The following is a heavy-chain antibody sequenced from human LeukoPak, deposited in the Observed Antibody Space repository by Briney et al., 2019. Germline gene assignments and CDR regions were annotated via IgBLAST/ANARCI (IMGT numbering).Heavy chain of an antibody. V-gene: IGHV3-23*01. Sequence: PGGSLRLSCAASGFTFSSYSMNWVRQAPGKGLEWVSAISGSGGSTYYADSVKGRFTISRDNSKNTLYLQMNSLRAEDTAVYYCAKENYDSSGYYSQYWGQGTLVTVSS. CDR1: GFTFSSYS. D-gene: IGHD3-22*01. CDR2: ISGSGGST. CDR3: AKENYDSSGYYSQY. J-gene: IGHJ4*02.